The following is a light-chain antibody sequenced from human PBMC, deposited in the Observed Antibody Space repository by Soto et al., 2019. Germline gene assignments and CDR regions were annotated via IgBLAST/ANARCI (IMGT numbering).Light chain of an antibody. CDR1: QGIRND. Sequence: IQMTKSPSSLSASVGDRVTITCRASQGIRNDLDWFQQKPGKAPKLLIYDASNLETGVPSRFSGSGSGTEFTLTISSLEPEDFAVYFCQQRSTWPLTFGGGTKVDIK. V-gene: IGKV1-17*01. CDR2: DAS. CDR3: QQRSTWPLT. J-gene: IGKJ4*01.